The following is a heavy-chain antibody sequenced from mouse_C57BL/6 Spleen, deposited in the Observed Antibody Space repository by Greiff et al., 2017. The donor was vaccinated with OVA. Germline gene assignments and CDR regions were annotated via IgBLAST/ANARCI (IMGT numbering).Heavy chain of an antibody. CDR1: GFTFSNYW. CDR2: IRLKSDNYAT. CDR3: TAGRAWFAY. J-gene: IGHJ3*01. V-gene: IGHV6-3*01. Sequence: EVHLVESGGGLVQPGGSMKLSCVASGFTFSNYWMNWVRQSPEKGLEWVAQIRLKSDNYATHYAESVKGRFTISRDDSKSSVYLQMNNLRAEDTGIYYCTAGRAWFAYWGQGTLVTVSA.